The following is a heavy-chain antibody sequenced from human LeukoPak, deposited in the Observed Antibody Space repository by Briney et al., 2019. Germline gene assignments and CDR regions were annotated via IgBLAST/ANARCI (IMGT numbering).Heavy chain of an antibody. Sequence: PSETLSLTCAVYGGSFSGYYWSWIRQPPGKGLEWIGEINHSGSTNYNPSLKSRVTISVDTSKNQFSLKLSSVTAADTAVYYCARVLVGWYLLDYWGQGTLVTVSS. V-gene: IGHV4-34*01. CDR3: ARVLVGWYLLDY. CDR2: INHSGST. D-gene: IGHD6-19*01. J-gene: IGHJ4*02. CDR1: GGSFSGYY.